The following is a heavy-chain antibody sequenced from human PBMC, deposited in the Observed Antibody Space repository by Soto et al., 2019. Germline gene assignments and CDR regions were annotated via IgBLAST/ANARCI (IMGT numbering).Heavy chain of an antibody. CDR3: AKKERGSYSSLYFHH. Sequence: EVQLLESGGGLVQPGGSLRLSCAASGFTFSGYAMSWVRQAPGKGLECVSGISGSGGNTYYADSVKGRFTISRDNSGNTLYLQMNSLRAEDTAVYYCAKKERGSYSSLYFHHWGQGTLVTVSS. CDR1: GFTFSGYA. CDR2: ISGSGGNT. V-gene: IGHV3-23*01. J-gene: IGHJ4*02. D-gene: IGHD1-26*01.